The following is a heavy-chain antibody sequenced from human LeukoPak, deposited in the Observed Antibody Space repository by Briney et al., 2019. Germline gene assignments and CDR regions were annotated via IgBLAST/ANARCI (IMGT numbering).Heavy chain of an antibody. CDR1: GFTLSSYE. CDR3: AKRSTVAPKGYYYYMDV. V-gene: IGHV3-23*01. CDR2: ISGSGGST. D-gene: IGHD4-23*01. Sequence: GGSLRLSCTVSGFTLSSYEMSWIRQAPGKGLEWVSAISGSGGSTYYADSVKGRFTISRDNSKNTLYLQMNSLRAEDTAVYYCAKRSTVAPKGYYYYMDVWGKGTTVTISS. J-gene: IGHJ6*03.